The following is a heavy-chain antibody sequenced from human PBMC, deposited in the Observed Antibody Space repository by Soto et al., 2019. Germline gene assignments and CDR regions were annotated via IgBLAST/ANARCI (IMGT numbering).Heavy chain of an antibody. Sequence: PSETLSLTCTVSGGSMGNYYWFWIRQFAGKELEWIGRVSSSGNTNDNPSLKSRATLSIDTSKNQFSLKLSSVTAADTAVYYCARADYDILTGSYAVDVWGQGTTVTVSS. V-gene: IGHV4-4*07. D-gene: IGHD3-9*01. CDR3: ARADYDILTGSYAVDV. CDR1: GGSMGNYY. J-gene: IGHJ6*02. CDR2: VSSSGNT.